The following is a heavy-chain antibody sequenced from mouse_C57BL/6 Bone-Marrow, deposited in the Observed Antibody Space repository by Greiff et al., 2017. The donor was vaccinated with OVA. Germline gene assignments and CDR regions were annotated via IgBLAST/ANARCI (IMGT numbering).Heavy chain of an antibody. V-gene: IGHV1-59*01. J-gene: IGHJ2*01. D-gene: IGHD1-1*01. CDR1: GYTFTSYW. Sequence: VQLQQPGAELVRPGTSVKLSCKASGYTFTSYWMHWVKQRPGQGLEWIGVIYPSDSYTNYNQKFKGKATLTVDTSSSTAYMQLSSLTSEDSAVYYCARPYYGSSFPYWGQGTTLTVSS. CDR2: IYPSDSYT. CDR3: ARPYYGSSFPY.